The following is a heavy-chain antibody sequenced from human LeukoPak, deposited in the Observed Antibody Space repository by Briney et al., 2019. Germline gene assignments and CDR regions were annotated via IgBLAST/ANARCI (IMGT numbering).Heavy chain of an antibody. CDR1: GFTFDDYA. V-gene: IGHV3-9*01. Sequence: GRSLRLSCAASGFTFDDYAMHWVRQAPGKGLEWVSGISWNSGSIGYADSVKGRFTISRDNAKNSLYLQMNSLRAEDTALYYCAKDFGVDDYAGAFDIWGQGTMVTVSS. CDR3: AKDFGVDDYAGAFDI. D-gene: IGHD3-16*01. J-gene: IGHJ3*02. CDR2: ISWNSGSI.